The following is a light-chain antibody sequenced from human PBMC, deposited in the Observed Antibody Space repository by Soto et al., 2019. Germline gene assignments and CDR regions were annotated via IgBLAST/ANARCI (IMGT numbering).Light chain of an antibody. Sequence: EVVLTQSPGTVSVSPGDTATLSCRASQSISSDLAWYQQKPGQAPRLLIYAASTRATGIPVRFSGSGSGTEFTLTISSLQSADCAASYCQHHITSCPCTLGQGTKLEIK. J-gene: IGKJ2*02. CDR2: AAS. V-gene: IGKV3-15*01. CDR1: QSISSD. CDR3: QHHITSCPCT.